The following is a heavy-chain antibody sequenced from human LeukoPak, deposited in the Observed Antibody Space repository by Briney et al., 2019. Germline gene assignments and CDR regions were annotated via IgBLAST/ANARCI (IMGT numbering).Heavy chain of an antibody. CDR3: AGGYSSGWYDY. CDR2: INPSGGST. CDR1: GYTFTSYD. V-gene: IGHV1-46*01. D-gene: IGHD6-19*01. J-gene: IGHJ4*02. Sequence: GASVKVSCKASGYTFTSYDINWVRQATGQGLEGMGIINPSGGSTSYAQKFQGRVTMTRDMSTSTVYMELSSLRSGDTAVYYCAGGYSSGWYDYWGQGTLVTVSS.